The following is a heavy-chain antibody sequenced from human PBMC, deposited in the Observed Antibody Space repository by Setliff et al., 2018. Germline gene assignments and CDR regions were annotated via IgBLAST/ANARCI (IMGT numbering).Heavy chain of an antibody. CDR1: GYSISSGYY. D-gene: IGHD3-22*01. CDR3: ARTNYYDSRTYFNWFDP. V-gene: IGHV4-38-2*01. CDR2: IYHSGST. J-gene: IGHJ5*02. Sequence: SETLSLTCAVFGYSISSGYYWGWIGQPPGRGLEWIGSIYHSGSTYYNPSLKSRVTMSVDTSKNQFSLKLSSVTAADTAVYYCARTNYYDSRTYFNWFDPWGQGTLVTVSS.